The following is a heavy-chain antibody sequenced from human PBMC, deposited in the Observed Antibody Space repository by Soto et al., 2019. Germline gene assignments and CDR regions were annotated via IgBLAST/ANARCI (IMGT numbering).Heavy chain of an antibody. V-gene: IGHV3-23*01. Sequence: GGSLRLSCAASGFTFSSYAMSWVRQAPGKGLEWVSAISGSGGSTYYADSVKGRFTISRDNSKNTLYLQMNSLRAEDTAVYYCAKAGSHYYDSSGTMVRGQGTLVTVSS. J-gene: IGHJ4*02. D-gene: IGHD3-22*01. CDR3: AKAGSHYYDSSGTMV. CDR1: GFTFSSYA. CDR2: ISGSGGST.